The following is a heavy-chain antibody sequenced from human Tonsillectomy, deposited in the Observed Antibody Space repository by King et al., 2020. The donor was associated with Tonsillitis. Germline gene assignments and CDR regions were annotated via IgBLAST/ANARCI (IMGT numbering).Heavy chain of an antibody. CDR3: VRIRSGSSWYWYFDL. CDR1: GFSLSNASMG. Sequence: VTLKESGPVLVKPTETLTLTCTVSGFSLSNASMGVSWIRQPPGKALEWLAHIFSNDEKSYNTSLKSRLTISKDTSKSQVVLTMTNMDPVDTATYYCVRIRSGSSWYWYFDLWGRGTLVSVSS. V-gene: IGHV2-26*01. CDR2: IFSNDEK. J-gene: IGHJ2*01. D-gene: IGHD6-13*01.